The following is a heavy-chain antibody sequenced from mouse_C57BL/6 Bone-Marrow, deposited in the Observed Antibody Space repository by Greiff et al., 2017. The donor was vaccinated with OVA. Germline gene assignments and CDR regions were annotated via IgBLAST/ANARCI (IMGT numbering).Heavy chain of an antibody. CDR1: GYAFSSSW. CDR3: AREGVYGTFAY. D-gene: IGHD2-1*01. J-gene: IGHJ3*01. V-gene: IGHV1-82*01. Sequence: VKLQQSGPELVKPGASVKISCKASGYAFSSSWMNWVKQRPGKGLEWIGRIYPGDGDTNYNGKFKGKATLTADKSSSTAYMQLSSLTSEDSAVYFCAREGVYGTFAYWGQGTLVTVSA. CDR2: IYPGDGDT.